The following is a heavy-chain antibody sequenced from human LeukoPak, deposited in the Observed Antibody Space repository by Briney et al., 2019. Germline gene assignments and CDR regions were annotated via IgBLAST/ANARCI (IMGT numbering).Heavy chain of an antibody. J-gene: IGHJ4*02. CDR1: GFTFDDYA. Sequence: PGGSLRLSCAASGFTFDDYAMHWVRQAPGKGLEWVSGISWNSGSIGYADSVKGRFTISRDNSKNTLYLQMNSLRAEDTAVYYCAKVLGYYDFWSGTPVDYWGQRTLVTVSS. D-gene: IGHD3-3*01. CDR2: ISWNSGSI. CDR3: AKVLGYYDFWSGTPVDY. V-gene: IGHV3-9*01.